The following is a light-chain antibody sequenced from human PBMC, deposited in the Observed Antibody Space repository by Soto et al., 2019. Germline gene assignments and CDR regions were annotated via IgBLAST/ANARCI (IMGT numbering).Light chain of an antibody. J-gene: IGLJ2*01. Sequence: QSALTQPASVSGSPGHSITISCTGTSNDVGGYNYVSWYQQHPGKSPKLIIYDVSHRPSGVSNRFSGSKSGNTASLTISGLQDEDASDYYCTSYTGSNTVVFGGGTKLTVL. CDR3: TSYTGSNTVV. CDR2: DVS. CDR1: SNDVGGYNY. V-gene: IGLV2-14*03.